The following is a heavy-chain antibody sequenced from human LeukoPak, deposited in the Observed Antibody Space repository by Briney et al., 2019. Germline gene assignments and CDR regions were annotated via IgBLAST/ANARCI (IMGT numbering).Heavy chain of an antibody. CDR2: MSPSGTT. V-gene: IGHV4-61*01. J-gene: IGHJ4*02. Sequence: SGTLSLTCTVSGDSVSSGNYYLSWIRQPPGKGLDWITYMSPSGTTKYNPSLKSRVTTSVDTSRTQFSLRLSSVTAADTAVYYCARGQDDRSGTFDYWGQGILVTVSS. D-gene: IGHD3-22*01. CDR3: ARGQDDRSGTFDY. CDR1: GDSVSSGNYY.